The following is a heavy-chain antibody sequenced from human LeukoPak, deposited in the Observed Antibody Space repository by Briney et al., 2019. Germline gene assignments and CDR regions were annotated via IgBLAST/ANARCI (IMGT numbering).Heavy chain of an antibody. CDR2: ISSDGSNK. J-gene: IGHJ4*02. V-gene: IGHV3-30*18. CDR3: AKGFGVIAVAGTTGYYFDY. CDR1: GFTFSSYG. D-gene: IGHD6-19*01. Sequence: PGESLRLSCAASGFTFSSYGMHWVRQAPGKGLEWVALISSDGSNKYCADSVKGRFTISRDNSKNTLYLQMNSLRAEDTAVYYCAKGFGVIAVAGTTGYYFDYWGQGTLVTVSS.